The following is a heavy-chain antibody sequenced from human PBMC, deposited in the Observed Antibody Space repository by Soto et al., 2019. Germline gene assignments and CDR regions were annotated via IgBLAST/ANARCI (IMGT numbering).Heavy chain of an antibody. CDR3: ARDSRILRYFDWLPADY. V-gene: IGHV1-69*04. Sequence: SVKVSCKASGGTFSSYTISWVRQAPGQGLEWMGRIIPILGIANYAQKFQGRVTITADKSTSTAYMELSSLRSEDTAVYYCARDSRILRYFDWLPADYWGQGTLVTVSS. CDR2: IIPILGIA. CDR1: GGTFSSYT. J-gene: IGHJ4*02. D-gene: IGHD3-9*01.